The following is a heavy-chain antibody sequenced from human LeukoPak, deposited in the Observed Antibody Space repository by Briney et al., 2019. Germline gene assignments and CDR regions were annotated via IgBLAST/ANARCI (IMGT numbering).Heavy chain of an antibody. CDR1: GFTFSSYG. J-gene: IGHJ4*02. CDR3: AREGGSMGANIAY. D-gene: IGHD1-26*01. V-gene: IGHV3-33*01. Sequence: GGSLRLSCAASGFTFSSYGMHWVRQAPGKGLEWVAVIWHDGSHKYYADSVKGRFTISRDDSKNTLYLQMNSLRADDTAVYYCAREGGSMGANIAYWGQGTLVTVSS. CDR2: IWHDGSHK.